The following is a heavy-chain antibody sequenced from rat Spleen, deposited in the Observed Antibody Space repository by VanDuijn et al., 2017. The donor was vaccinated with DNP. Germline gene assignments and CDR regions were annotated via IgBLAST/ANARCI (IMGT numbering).Heavy chain of an antibody. CDR2: ISSDGSHT. V-gene: IGHV5-25*01. J-gene: IGHJ2*01. CDR1: GFTFSDYY. D-gene: IGHD1-10*01. CDR3: ARHNYNFDY. Sequence: EVKLVESGGGLVQPGRSLKLSCAGSGFTFSDYYMAWVRQTPTKGLDWVASISSDGSHTYYRDSVRGRFTVSRDNAESRLYLQLNSLKSEDTATYYCARHNYNFDYWGQGVMVTVSS.